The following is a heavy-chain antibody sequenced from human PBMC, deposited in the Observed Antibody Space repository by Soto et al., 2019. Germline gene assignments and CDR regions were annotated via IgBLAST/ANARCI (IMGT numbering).Heavy chain of an antibody. CDR3: AKDATAVNGVWDPFDM. CDR2: VGGSDTDK. D-gene: IGHD2-8*01. V-gene: IGHV3-23*01. Sequence: GGSLRLSCAASGFTFSAYAMSWVRQAPGKGLQWVSGVGGSDTDKHYADSVRGRFTVSRDNSKNTLYLQMNSLRVDDTAVYYCAKDATAVNGVWDPFDMWRQWTEVTVS. CDR1: GFTFSAYA. J-gene: IGHJ3*02.